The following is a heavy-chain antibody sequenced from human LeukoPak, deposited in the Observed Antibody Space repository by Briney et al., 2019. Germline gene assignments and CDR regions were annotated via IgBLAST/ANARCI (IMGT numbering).Heavy chain of an antibody. D-gene: IGHD2-21*01. CDR3: VRVVSAYGDPLEFDL. CDR2: ISGYSGKT. CDR1: GYSFNKFG. V-gene: IGHV1-18*01. Sequence: ASVKLSCKASGYSFNKFGISWVRQAPGQGLEWMGWISGYSGKTDSAQKLQNRVTMTTDNSTSTAYLELRSLRSDDTAVYFCVRVVSAYGDPLEFDLWGQGTLVTVSS. J-gene: IGHJ5*02.